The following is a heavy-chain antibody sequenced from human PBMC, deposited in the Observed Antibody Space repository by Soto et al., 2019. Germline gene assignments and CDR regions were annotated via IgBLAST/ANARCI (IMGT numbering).Heavy chain of an antibody. Sequence: SHPQPLSGTCFGGSISSGRCYSSWIRQHPGKGLEWIGYIYYSGSTYYNPSLKSRVTISVDTSKNQFSLKLSSVTAADTAVYYCARSVTPWGQGTLVTVSS. CDR3: ARSVTP. CDR2: IYYSGST. J-gene: IGHJ5*02. D-gene: IGHD3-10*01. V-gene: IGHV4-31*03. CDR1: GGSISSGRCY.